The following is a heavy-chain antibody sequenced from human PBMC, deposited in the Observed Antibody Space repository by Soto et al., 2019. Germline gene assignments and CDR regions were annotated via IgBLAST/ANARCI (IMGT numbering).Heavy chain of an antibody. CDR1: GYNFAGYW. D-gene: IGHD3-3*01. CDR3: ARGGVSTRTFDY. Sequence: GESQTISCKVSGYNFAGYWIAWVRQMPGKGLELMGIIYPSDSDTRYRPSFQGQVTISADKSISSAYLQWSSLRASDTAMYYCARGGVSTRTFDYWGQGTPVTVSA. J-gene: IGHJ4*02. CDR2: IYPSDSDT. V-gene: IGHV5-51*01.